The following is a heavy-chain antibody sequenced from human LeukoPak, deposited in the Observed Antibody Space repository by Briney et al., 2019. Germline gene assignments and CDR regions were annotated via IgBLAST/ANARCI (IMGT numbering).Heavy chain of an antibody. D-gene: IGHD6-13*01. Sequence: ASVKVSCKASGYTFISSSLHCVRQAPGQKLECMGWIDTGNGNTDYSQKFQSRVTLTRDTSASTGYMELSSLRSDDTAVYYCARLRGVAATGIYDFWGQGTLVTVSS. CDR2: IDTGNGNT. CDR3: ARLRGVAATGIYDF. CDR1: GYTFISSS. J-gene: IGHJ4*02. V-gene: IGHV1-3*04.